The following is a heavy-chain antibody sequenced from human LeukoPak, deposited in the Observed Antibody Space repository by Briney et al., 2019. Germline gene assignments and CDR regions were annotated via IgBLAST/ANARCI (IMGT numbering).Heavy chain of an antibody. V-gene: IGHV4-61*01. CDR1: GAXVSSGSYY. D-gene: IGHD3-3*01. J-gene: IGHJ6*01. CDR2: IYYTGST. CDR3: ARVLPDSYYYGMDV. Sequence: SETLSLTCTVSGAXVSSGSYYWSWIRQPPGKRLGWIGYIYYTGSTNYNPSLKSRLTISIDTSENQFSLKLSSVTAADTAVYYCARVLPDSYYYGMDVWGQGTTVTVSS.